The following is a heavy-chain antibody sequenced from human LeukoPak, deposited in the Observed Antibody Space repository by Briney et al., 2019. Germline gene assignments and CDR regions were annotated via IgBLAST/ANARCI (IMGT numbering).Heavy chain of an antibody. Sequence: PSETLSLTCTVSGGSISSSSYYWGWIRQPPGKGLEWIGSSYYSGSTYYNPSLKSRVTISVDTSKNQFSLKLSSVTAADTAVYYCARCHVLRFLEWLSDYYYYMDVWGKGTTVTVSS. V-gene: IGHV4-39*01. D-gene: IGHD3-3*01. CDR2: SYYSGST. J-gene: IGHJ6*03. CDR3: ARCHVLRFLEWLSDYYYYMDV. CDR1: GGSISSSSYY.